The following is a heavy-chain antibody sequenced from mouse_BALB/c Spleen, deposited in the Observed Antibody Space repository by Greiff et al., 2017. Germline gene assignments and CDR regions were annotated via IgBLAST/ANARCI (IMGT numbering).Heavy chain of an antibody. Sequence: EVKLVESGGGLVKPGGSLKLSCAASGFTFSDYYMYWVRQTPEKRLEWVATISDGGSYTYYPDSVKGRFTISRDNAKNNLYLQMSSLKSEDTAMYYCAREGGYGNYPWFAYWGQGTLVTVSA. D-gene: IGHD2-10*02. CDR2: ISDGGSYT. CDR1: GFTFSDYY. V-gene: IGHV5-4*02. J-gene: IGHJ3*01. CDR3: AREGGYGNYPWFAY.